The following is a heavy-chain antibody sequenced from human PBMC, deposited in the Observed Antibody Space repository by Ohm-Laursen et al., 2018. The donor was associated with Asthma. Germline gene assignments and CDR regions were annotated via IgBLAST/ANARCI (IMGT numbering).Heavy chain of an antibody. J-gene: IGHJ4*02. V-gene: IGHV3-21*04. CDR2: ISFTSAYI. D-gene: IGHD3-16*01. Sequence: SLRLSCAASGFTFSSYTFNWVRQAPGKGLEWVSSISFTSAYIYYADSVKGRFTISWDDAKNSLYLQMNSLRVDDTAVYYCATLGDSSITQWGQGTLVTVSS. CDR3: ATLGDSSITQ. CDR1: GFTFSSYT.